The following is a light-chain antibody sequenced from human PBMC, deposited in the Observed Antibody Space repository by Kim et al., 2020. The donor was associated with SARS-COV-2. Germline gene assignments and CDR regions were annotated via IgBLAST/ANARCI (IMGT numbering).Light chain of an antibody. V-gene: IGKV3-11*01. CDR3: QQRSNWPLT. CDR1: QSVSSY. J-gene: IGKJ4*01. Sequence: PGERATLYCRASQSVSSYLAWYKQKPGQAPRLLIYDASNRSTDIPARFSGSGSETAFTLTISSLEPEDFAVYYCQQRSNWPLTFGRGTKVDIK. CDR2: DAS.